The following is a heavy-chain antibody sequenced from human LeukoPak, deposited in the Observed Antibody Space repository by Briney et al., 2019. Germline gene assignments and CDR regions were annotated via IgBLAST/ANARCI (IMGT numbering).Heavy chain of an antibody. V-gene: IGHV4-59*01. J-gene: IGHJ4*02. Sequence: SETLSLTCTVSGASISSYYWSWIRQPPGKGLEWIGYIYDSGSTNYNPSLKSRVTISVDTSKNQFSLKLSSVTAADTAVYYCARGIYCSSASCYYYFDYWGQGTLVTVSS. CDR3: ARGIYCSSASCYYYFDY. CDR1: GASISSYY. D-gene: IGHD2-2*01. CDR2: IYDSGST.